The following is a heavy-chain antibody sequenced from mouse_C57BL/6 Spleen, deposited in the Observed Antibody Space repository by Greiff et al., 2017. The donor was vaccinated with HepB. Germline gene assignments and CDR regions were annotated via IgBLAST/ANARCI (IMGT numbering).Heavy chain of an antibody. CDR3: ARHYGNYEDYAMDY. D-gene: IGHD2-1*01. CDR1: GFSLTSYG. V-gene: IGHV2-6-1*01. J-gene: IGHJ4*01. Sequence: QVQLKQSGPGLVAPSQSLSITCTVSGFSLTSYGVHWVRQPPGKGLEWLVVIWSDGSTTYNSALKSRLSISKDNSKSQVFLKMNSLQTDDKAMYYCARHYGNYEDYAMDYWGQGTSVTVSS. CDR2: IWSDGST.